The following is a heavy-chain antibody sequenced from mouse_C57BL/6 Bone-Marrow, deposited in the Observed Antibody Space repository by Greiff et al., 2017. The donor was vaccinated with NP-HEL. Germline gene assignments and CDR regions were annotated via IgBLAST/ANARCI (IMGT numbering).Heavy chain of an antibody. J-gene: IGHJ3*01. CDR3: ARRGPYYYGSSSFAY. CDR2: IYPGGGYT. CDR1: GYTFTNYW. V-gene: IGHV1-63*01. D-gene: IGHD1-1*01. Sequence: QVQLQQSGAELVRPGTSVKMSCKASGYTFTNYWIGWAKQRPGHGLEWIGDIYPGGGYTHYNEKFKGKATLTADKSSSTAYMQFSSLTSEDSAIYYCARRGPYYYGSSSFAYWGQGTLVTVSA.